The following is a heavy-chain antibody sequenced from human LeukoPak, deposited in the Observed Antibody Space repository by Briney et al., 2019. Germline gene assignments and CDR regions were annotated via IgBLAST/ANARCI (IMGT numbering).Heavy chain of an antibody. CDR2: IWYDGSNK. CDR3: ARERRIVATIKGFDY. Sequence: GRSLRLSCAASGFTFSSYGMHWVRQAPGKGLEWVAVIWYDGSNKYYADSVKGRFTISRDNSKNTLYLQMNSLRAEDTAAYYCARERRIVATIKGFDYWGQGTLVTVSS. J-gene: IGHJ4*02. D-gene: IGHD5-12*01. CDR1: GFTFSSYG. V-gene: IGHV3-33*01.